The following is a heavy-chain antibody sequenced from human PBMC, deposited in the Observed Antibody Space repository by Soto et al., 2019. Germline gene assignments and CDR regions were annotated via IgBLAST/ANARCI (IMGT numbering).Heavy chain of an antibody. V-gene: IGHV3-15*01. CDR1: GFTFSDAW. D-gene: IGHD3-3*02. CDR3: TTAISRPKYFQH. Sequence: PGGSLRLSGAASGFTFSDAWMRWVRQAPGKGLEWVGRIKSKTDGGTTDYAAPVKGRFTISRDDSKNTLYLQMNSLKTEDTAVYYCTTAISRPKYFQHWGQGTLVTVSS. CDR2: IKSKTDGGTT. J-gene: IGHJ1*01.